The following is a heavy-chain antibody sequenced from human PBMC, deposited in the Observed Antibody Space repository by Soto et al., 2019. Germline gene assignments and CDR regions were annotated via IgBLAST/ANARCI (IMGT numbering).Heavy chain of an antibody. CDR2: IIPISDTT. D-gene: IGHD2-2*01. CDR3: ARSQGSSSSLEIFYYYYYGMDV. Sequence: QVQLVQSGAEVKKPGSSVKVSCKASGGTFSSYAISWVRQAPGQGLEWMGGIIPISDTTNYAQKFQGRVTITADESTSTASMELSNLRSEDTAVYYCARSQGSSSSLEIFYYYYYGMDVWGQGTTVTVSS. CDR1: GGTFSSYA. J-gene: IGHJ6*02. V-gene: IGHV1-69*01.